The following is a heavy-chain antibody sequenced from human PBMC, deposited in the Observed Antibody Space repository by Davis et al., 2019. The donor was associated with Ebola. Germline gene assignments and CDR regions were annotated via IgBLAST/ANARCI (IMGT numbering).Heavy chain of an antibody. CDR2: INHSGST. V-gene: IGHV4-34*01. J-gene: IGHJ4*02. D-gene: IGHD4-17*01. Sequence: MPLETLSLTCAVYGGSFSGYYWSWIRQPPGKGLEWIGEINHSGSTKYNPSLKSRVTISVDTSKNQFSLKVRSVTAADTAVYYCARAQNHDYGDFDYWGQGTLVTVSS. CDR1: GGSFSGYY. CDR3: ARAQNHDYGDFDY.